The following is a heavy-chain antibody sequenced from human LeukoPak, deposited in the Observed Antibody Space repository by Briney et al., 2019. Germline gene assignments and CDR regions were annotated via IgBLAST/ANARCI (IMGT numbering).Heavy chain of an antibody. Sequence: GESLKISCKGSGYSFTSYWIGWVRQLPGKGLEWMGIIYPGDSDTRYSPSFQGQVTVSADKSISTAYLQWSSLKAPDTAMYYCARQDTAMVLDAFDIWGQGTMVTVSS. V-gene: IGHV5-51*01. D-gene: IGHD5-18*01. J-gene: IGHJ3*02. CDR3: ARQDTAMVLDAFDI. CDR1: GYSFTSYW. CDR2: IYPGDSDT.